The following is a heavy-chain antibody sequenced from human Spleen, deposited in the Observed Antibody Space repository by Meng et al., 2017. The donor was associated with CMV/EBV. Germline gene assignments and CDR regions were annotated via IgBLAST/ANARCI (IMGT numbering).Heavy chain of an antibody. CDR1: GFSFSDYY. CDR3: VVWFGELKGWFDY. CDR2: ISSSGSTI. J-gene: IGHJ4*02. Sequence: CAGSGFSFSDYYMSWIRQAPGKGLEWVSYISSSGSTICYADSVKGRFTISRDNAKNSLYLQMNSLRAEDTAVYYCVVWFGELKGWFDYWGQGTLVTVSS. D-gene: IGHD3-10*01. V-gene: IGHV3-11*04.